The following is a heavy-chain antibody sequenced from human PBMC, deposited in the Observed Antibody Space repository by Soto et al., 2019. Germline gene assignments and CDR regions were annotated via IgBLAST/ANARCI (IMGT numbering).Heavy chain of an antibody. CDR1: SGSISSSNW. CDR2: IYHSGST. Sequence: PSETLSLTCAVSSGSISSSNWCSWVRQSPGKGLEWIGEIYHSGSTNYNPSLKSRVAISVDKSENQFSLKLNSVTAADTAVYYCARADCRGGSCYSSANWFDPWGQGSLVTVSS. CDR3: ARADCRGGSCYSSANWFDP. D-gene: IGHD2-15*01. V-gene: IGHV4-4*02. J-gene: IGHJ5*02.